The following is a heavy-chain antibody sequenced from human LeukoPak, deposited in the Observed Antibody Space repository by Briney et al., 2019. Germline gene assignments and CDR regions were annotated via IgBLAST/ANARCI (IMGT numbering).Heavy chain of an antibody. CDR3: ARRGGNQYFEF. J-gene: IGHJ4*02. V-gene: IGHV1-46*04. CDR1: GYTFTNYY. Sequence: ASVKVPCKASGYTFTNYYIHWVRQAPGQGLEWMGVISPFDGSTNYAQKSQGRVTMTSDTSTSMVYMELTSLRSEDTAVYFCARRGGNQYFEFWGQGTLVTVSS. CDR2: ISPFDGST. D-gene: IGHD2-15*01.